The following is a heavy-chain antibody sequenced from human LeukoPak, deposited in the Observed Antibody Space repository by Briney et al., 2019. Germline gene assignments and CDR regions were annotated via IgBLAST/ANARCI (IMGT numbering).Heavy chain of an antibody. V-gene: IGHV3-13*01. J-gene: IGHJ2*01. CDR2: IGTAGDT. Sequence: PGGSLRPSCAASGFTFSSYDMHWVRQATGKGLEWVSAIGTAGDTYYPGSVKGRFTISRENAKNSLYLQMNSLRAGDTAVYYCARGRFDANFDLWGRGTLVTVSS. D-gene: IGHD3-3*01. CDR1: GFTFSSYD. CDR3: ARGRFDANFDL.